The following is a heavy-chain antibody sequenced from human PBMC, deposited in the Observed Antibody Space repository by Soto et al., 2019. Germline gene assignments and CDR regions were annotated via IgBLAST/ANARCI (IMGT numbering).Heavy chain of an antibody. CDR1: GFTFSSDS. CDR2: ISSSSSTI. J-gene: IGHJ6*02. V-gene: IGHV3-48*02. CDR3: ARPEYSSSSYGMDV. D-gene: IGHD6-6*01. Sequence: AGGSLRLSCAASGFTFSSDSMNWVRQAPGKGLEWVSYISSSSSTIYYADSVKGRFTISRDNAKNSLYLQMNSLRDEDTAVYYCARPEYSSSSYGMDVWGQGTTVTVSS.